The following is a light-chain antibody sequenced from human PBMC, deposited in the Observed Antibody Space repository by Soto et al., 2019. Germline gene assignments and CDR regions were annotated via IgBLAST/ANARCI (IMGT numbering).Light chain of an antibody. CDR1: QTITNW. V-gene: IGKV1-5*01. Sequence: DRVTITCRSSQTITNWLAWYQQKPGKAPRLLIYDASSLESWVPSRFSGSGSGTEFTLTISSLQSEDFATDDCQQYKSFWTFGQGTKVDI. CDR2: DAS. CDR3: QQYKSFWT. J-gene: IGKJ1*01.